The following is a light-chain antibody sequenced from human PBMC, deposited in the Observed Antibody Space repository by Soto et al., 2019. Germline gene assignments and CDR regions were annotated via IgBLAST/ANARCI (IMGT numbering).Light chain of an antibody. Sequence: QSVLTQPPSVSAAPGQKVTISCSGSSSDIGNNLVSWYQQFPGSAPRLLIYDDFKRPSGIPDRFSGSKSGTSATLGITGLQTGDEADYYCGTWDSSLSAVVFGGGTKLTVL. CDR2: DDF. CDR1: SSDIGNNL. CDR3: GTWDSSLSAVV. V-gene: IGLV1-51*01. J-gene: IGLJ2*01.